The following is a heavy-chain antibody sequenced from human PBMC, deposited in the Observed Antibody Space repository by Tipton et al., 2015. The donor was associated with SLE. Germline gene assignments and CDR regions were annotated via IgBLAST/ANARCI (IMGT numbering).Heavy chain of an antibody. CDR3: ARVGYDYNWFDP. CDR2: IYTSGST. Sequence: TLSLTCTVSGGSISSGSYYWSWIRQPAGKGLEWIGRIYTSGSTNYNPSLKSRVTISVDTSKNQFSLKLSSVTAADTALYYCARVGYDYNWFDPWGQGTLVTVSS. D-gene: IGHD5-12*01. V-gene: IGHV4-61*02. CDR1: GGSISSGSYY. J-gene: IGHJ5*02.